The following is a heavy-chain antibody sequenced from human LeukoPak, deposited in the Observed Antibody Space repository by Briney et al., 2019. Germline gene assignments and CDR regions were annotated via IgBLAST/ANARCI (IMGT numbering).Heavy chain of an antibody. J-gene: IGHJ4*02. CDR1: GGSISSYY. D-gene: IGHD3-16*02. CDR2: IYYSGST. CDR3: ARMGKQGYYDYVWGSYRYGYFDY. V-gene: IGHV4-59*01. Sequence: SETLSLTCTVSGGSISSYYWSWIRQPPGKGLEWIGYIYYSGSTNYNPSLKSRVTISVDTSKNQFSLKLSSVTAADTAVYYCARMGKQGYYDYVWGSYRYGYFDYWGQGTLVTVSS.